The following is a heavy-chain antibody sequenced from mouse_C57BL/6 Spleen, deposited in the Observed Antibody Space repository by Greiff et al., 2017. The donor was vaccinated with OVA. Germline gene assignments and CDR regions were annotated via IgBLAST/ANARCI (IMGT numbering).Heavy chain of an antibody. CDR2: IHPNSGST. V-gene: IGHV1-64*01. Sequence: VQLQQSGAELVKPGASVKLSCKASGYTFTSYWMHWVKQRPGQGLEWIGMIHPNSGSTNYNEKFKSKATLTVDKSSSTAYMQLSSLTSEDSAVYYCARGGYDDAGAMDYWGQGTSVTVSS. J-gene: IGHJ4*01. CDR1: GYTFTSYW. CDR3: ARGGYDDAGAMDY. D-gene: IGHD2-2*01.